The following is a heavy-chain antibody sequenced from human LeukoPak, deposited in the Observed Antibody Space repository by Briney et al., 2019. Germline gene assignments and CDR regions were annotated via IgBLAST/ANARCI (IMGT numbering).Heavy chain of an antibody. J-gene: IGHJ4*02. CDR1: GYSFTNYG. V-gene: IGHV1-18*01. CDR2: ISAYNGNP. CDR3: ARDCDRSGYYCY. D-gene: IGHD3-22*01. Sequence: ASVKVSCKASGYSFTNYGISWVRQAPGQGLEWMGWISAYNGNPNYAQKLQGRVTMTTDTSTSTAYMELRRLRSDDTAVYYCARDCDRSGYYCYWGQGTLVTVSS.